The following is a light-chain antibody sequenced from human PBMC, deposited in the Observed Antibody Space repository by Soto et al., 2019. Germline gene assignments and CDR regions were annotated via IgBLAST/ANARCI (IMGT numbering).Light chain of an antibody. CDR2: SNN. V-gene: IGLV1-44*01. Sequence: QSVLTQPPSASGTPGQRVTISCSGTSSNIGSNTVNWYQQLPGTAPKLLIYSNNQRPSGVPDRFSGSKSGTSASLAISGLQSDDEAAYYCAGWDDSLNGQVVFGGGTKVTVL. CDR3: AGWDDSLNGQVV. CDR1: SSNIGSNT. J-gene: IGLJ2*01.